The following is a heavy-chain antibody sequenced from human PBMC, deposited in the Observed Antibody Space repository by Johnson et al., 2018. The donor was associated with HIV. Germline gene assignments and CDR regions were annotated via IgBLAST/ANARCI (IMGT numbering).Heavy chain of an antibody. CDR1: GFTFSSYA. V-gene: IGHV3-48*04. CDR3: AKDWSVLEWLSLHAFDI. J-gene: IGHJ3*02. CDR2: ISSSGSTI. D-gene: IGHD3-3*01. Sequence: EVQLVESGGGVVQPWRSLRLSCAASGFTFSSYAMHWVRQAPGKGLAWVSYISSSGSTIYYADSVKGRFTISRDNAKNSLYLQMNSLRAEDTAVYYCAKDWSVLEWLSLHAFDIWGQGTLVTVSS.